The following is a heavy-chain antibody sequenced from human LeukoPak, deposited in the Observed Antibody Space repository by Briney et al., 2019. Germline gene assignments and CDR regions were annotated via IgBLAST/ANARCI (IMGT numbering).Heavy chain of an antibody. CDR1: GGSISSYY. D-gene: IGHD6-19*01. Sequence: SETLSLTCTVSGGSISSYYWSWIRQPPGKELEWIGYIYYSGSTNYNPSLKSRVTISVDTSKNQFSLKLSSVTAADTAVYYCARGGPNRYSSGLIDYWGQGTLVTVSS. CDR3: ARGGPNRYSSGLIDY. CDR2: IYYSGST. J-gene: IGHJ4*02. V-gene: IGHV4-59*01.